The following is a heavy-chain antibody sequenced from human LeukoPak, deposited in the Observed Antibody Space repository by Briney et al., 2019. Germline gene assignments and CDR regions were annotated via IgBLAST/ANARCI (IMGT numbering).Heavy chain of an antibody. CDR2: VNHSGGT. Sequence: SETLSLTCVVYGGSFSGYYWSWIRQPPGKGLEWIGEVNHSGGTNYNSSLKSRVTISIDTSKNQFSLKLSSVTAADTAVYYCARGAPRYYYYYMDVWGKGTTVTISS. CDR1: GGSFSGYY. V-gene: IGHV4-34*01. J-gene: IGHJ6*03. CDR3: ARGAPRYYYYYMDV.